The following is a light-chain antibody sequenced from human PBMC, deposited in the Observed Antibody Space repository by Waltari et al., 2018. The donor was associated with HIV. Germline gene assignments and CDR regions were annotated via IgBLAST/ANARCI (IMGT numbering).Light chain of an antibody. CDR3: CSYAGSSTLVV. CDR2: EVS. J-gene: IGLJ2*01. V-gene: IGLV2-23*02. Sequence: QSALTQPASVSGSPGQSITISCTGTSSDVGSYYLVSWYQQHPGKAPKLMIYEVSKRPSGVSNRFSGSKSGNTASLTISGLQAEDEADYYGCSYAGSSTLVVFGGGTKLTVL. CDR1: SSDVGSYYL.